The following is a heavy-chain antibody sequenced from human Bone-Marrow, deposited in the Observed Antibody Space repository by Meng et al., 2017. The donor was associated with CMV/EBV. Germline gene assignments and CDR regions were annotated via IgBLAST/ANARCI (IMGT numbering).Heavy chain of an antibody. D-gene: IGHD5-24*01. CDR3: ASTPERWLQTFDY. Sequence: SVKVSCKASGGTFSSYAISWVRQAPGQGREWKGGIIPIFGTAKYAQKFQGRVTITTDESTSTAYMERSSLRSEDTAVYYCASTPERWLQTFDYWGQGTLVTVSS. CDR2: IIPIFGTA. V-gene: IGHV1-69*05. J-gene: IGHJ4*02. CDR1: GGTFSSYA.